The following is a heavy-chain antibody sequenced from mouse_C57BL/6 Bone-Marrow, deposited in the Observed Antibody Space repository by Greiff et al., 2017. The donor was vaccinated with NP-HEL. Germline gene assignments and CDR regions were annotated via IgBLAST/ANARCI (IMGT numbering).Heavy chain of an antibody. Sequence: QVQLKESGAELARPGASVKMSCKASGYTFTSYTMHWVKQRPGQGLEWIGYINPSSGYTKYNQKFKDKATLTADKSSSTAYMQLSSLTSEDSAVYYCARTVVAHYFDYWGQGTTLTVSS. D-gene: IGHD1-1*01. CDR1: GYTFTSYT. CDR3: ARTVVAHYFDY. V-gene: IGHV1-4*01. J-gene: IGHJ2*01. CDR2: INPSSGYT.